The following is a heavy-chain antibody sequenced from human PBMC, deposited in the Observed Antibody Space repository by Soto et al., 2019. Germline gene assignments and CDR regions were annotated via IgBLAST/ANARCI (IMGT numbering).Heavy chain of an antibody. Sequence: EVQLVESGGDLVKPGGSLRLSCAASGFSFSNAWMNWVRQAPGKGLEWVGRIKRKIDGEATDYAGPVKGRFTVFGDDSKSALYLQMNSLKGDDTAVYYCTTGSVEGVWGQGTTVTVS. CDR2: IKRKIDGEAT. D-gene: IGHD2-15*01. V-gene: IGHV3-15*07. J-gene: IGHJ6*02. CDR1: GFSFSNAW. CDR3: TTGSVEGV.